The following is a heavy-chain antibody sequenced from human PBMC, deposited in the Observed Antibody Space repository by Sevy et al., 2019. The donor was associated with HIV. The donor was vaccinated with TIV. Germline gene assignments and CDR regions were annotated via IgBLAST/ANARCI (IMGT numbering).Heavy chain of an antibody. D-gene: IGHD3-22*01. J-gene: IGHJ3*02. Sequence: GGSLRLSCAASGFTFSNYAMNWVRQAPGKGLEWVSTIFDSFYGSGDITYYADSVKGRFTISRDNSKNTVFLQMNSRRAEDTAIYYCAGGRYDSSGSFDAFDIWGQGTMVTVSS. CDR2: IFDSFYGSGDIT. CDR3: AGGRYDSSGSFDAFDI. V-gene: IGHV3-23*01. CDR1: GFTFSNYA.